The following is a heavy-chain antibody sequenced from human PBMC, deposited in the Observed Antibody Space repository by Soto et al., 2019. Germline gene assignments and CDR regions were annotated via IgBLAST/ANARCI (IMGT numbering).Heavy chain of an antibody. V-gene: IGHV4-31*03. J-gene: IGHJ4*02. CDR3: ARDSSGYFKLDS. CDR2: IYSGGTT. D-gene: IGHD3-22*01. CDR1: GGSISSGGHY. Sequence: SETLCLTCIVSGGSISSGGHYWSWIRQRPEKGLEWIAYIYSGGTTYYNPSLKSRVTISADTSNNQFSLNLTSVTAADTAVYYCARDSSGYFKLDSRGPGTLVTVSS.